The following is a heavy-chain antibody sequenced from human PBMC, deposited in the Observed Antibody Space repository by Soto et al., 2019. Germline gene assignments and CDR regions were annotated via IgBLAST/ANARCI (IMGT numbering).Heavy chain of an antibody. CDR3: AKDRGYYSSSWPSY. J-gene: IGHJ4*01. V-gene: IGHV3-30*18. Sequence: GGSLGHSFAASGSNFSNCGIHWVRQVPGKGLEWVAVRSYHGTYDHYTDSVRGRFTISRDNSKNTVYLQMNSLRAEDTAVYYCAKDRGYYSSSWPSYWGQGTLVTVSS. CDR2: RSYHGTYD. CDR1: GSNFSNCG. D-gene: IGHD6-13*01.